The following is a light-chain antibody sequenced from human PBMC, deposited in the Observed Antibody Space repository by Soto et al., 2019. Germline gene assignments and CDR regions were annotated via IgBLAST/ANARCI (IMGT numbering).Light chain of an antibody. J-gene: IGLJ2*01. V-gene: IGLV2-8*01. CDR2: EVN. CDR3: SSYAGSHNVV. Sequence: QSALIQPPAASGSPGQSVTISCTGTSSDVGAYNYVSWYQQHPGKAPKLIIYEVNERPSGVPDRFSGSKSGNTASLTVSGLQAEDEADYFCSSYAGSHNVVFGGGTKVTVL. CDR1: SSDVGAYNY.